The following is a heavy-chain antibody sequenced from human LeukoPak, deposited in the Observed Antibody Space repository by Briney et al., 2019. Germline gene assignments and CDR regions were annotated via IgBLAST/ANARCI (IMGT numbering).Heavy chain of an antibody. V-gene: IGHV4-34*01. CDR1: GGSISSYY. CDR3: ARGRKSVAGMGYDY. D-gene: IGHD6-13*01. J-gene: IGHJ4*02. Sequence: PSETLSLTCTVSGGSISSYYWSWIRQPPGKGLEWIGEINHSGSTNYNPSLKSRVTISVDTSKNQFSLKLSSVTAADTAVYYCARGRKSVAGMGYDYWGQGTLVTVSS. CDR2: INHSGST.